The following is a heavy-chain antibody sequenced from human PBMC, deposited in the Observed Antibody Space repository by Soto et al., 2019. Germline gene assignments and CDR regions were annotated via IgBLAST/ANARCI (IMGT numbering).Heavy chain of an antibody. D-gene: IGHD6-19*01. CDR3: ARDAGYSSRWYVN. CDR2: IWYDGSNK. Sequence: QVQLVESGGGVVQPGRSLRLSCAASGFTFSSYGMHWVRQAPGKGLEWVAVIWYDGSNKYYADSVKGRFTISRDNSKNTLYLQMNSLRAEDTAVYYCARDAGYSSRWYVNWGQGTLVTVSS. V-gene: IGHV3-33*01. CDR1: GFTFSSYG. J-gene: IGHJ4*02.